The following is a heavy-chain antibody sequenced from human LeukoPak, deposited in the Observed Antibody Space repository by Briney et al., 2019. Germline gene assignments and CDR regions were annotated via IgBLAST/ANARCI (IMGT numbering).Heavy chain of an antibody. D-gene: IGHD2-15*01. CDR2: IDWDDDK. V-gene: IGHV2-70*11. CDR1: GFSLSTSGMC. Sequence: SGPALVKPTQTLTLTCTFSGFSLSTSGMCVSWIRQPPGKALEWLARIDWDDDKYYSTSLKTRLTISKDTSKNQVVLTMTNMDPVDTATYYCARMDANLGGGAGGSCCFDYWGQGTLVTVSS. J-gene: IGHJ4*02. CDR3: ARMDANLGGGAGGSCCFDY.